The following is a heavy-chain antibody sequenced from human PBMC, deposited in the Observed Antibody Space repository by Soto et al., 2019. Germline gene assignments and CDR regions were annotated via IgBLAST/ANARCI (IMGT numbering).Heavy chain of an antibody. Sequence: QVQLVESGGGVVQPGRSLRVSCAASGFTFSSYAMHWVRQAPGKGLEWVAVISYDGSNKYYADSVKGRFTISRDNSKNTLYLQMNSLRAEDTAVYYCATEGDIVATPYVDYWGQGTLVTVSS. CDR1: GFTFSSYA. V-gene: IGHV3-30-3*01. CDR2: ISYDGSNK. J-gene: IGHJ4*02. D-gene: IGHD5-12*01. CDR3: ATEGDIVATPYVDY.